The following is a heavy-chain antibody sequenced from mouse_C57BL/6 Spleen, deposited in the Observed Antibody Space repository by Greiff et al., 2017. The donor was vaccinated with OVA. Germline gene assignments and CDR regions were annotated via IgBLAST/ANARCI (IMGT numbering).Heavy chain of an antibody. J-gene: IGHJ1*03. V-gene: IGHV2-2*01. Sequence: QVQLQQSGPGLVQPSQSLSITCTVSGFSLTSYGVHWVRQSPGKGLEWLGVIWSGGSTDYNAAFISRLSISKDNSKSQVFFKMNSLQADDTAIYYCARNTGNVWYFDVWGTGTTVTVSS. CDR1: GFSLTSYG. CDR3: ARNTGNVWYFDV. D-gene: IGHD2-1*01. CDR2: IWSGGST.